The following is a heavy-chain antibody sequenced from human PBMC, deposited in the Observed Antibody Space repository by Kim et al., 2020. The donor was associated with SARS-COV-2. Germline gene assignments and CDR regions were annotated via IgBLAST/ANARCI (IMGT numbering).Heavy chain of an antibody. V-gene: IGHV4-39*01. Sequence: SETLSLTCTVSGDSISSSSYYWGWIRQPPGKGLEYIGSIHYSGSTYYNPSLKSRVTISVDTSKNQFSLKLSSVTAADTAVYYCARHERELRGVVYYFDSWGQGTLVTVSS. CDR1: GDSISSSSYY. CDR3: ARHERELRGVVYYFDS. CDR2: IHYSGST. J-gene: IGHJ4*02. D-gene: IGHD3-10*01.